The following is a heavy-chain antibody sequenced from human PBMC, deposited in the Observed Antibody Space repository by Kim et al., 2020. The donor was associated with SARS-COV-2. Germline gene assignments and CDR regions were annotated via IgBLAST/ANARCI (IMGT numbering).Heavy chain of an antibody. Sequence: SVTGRFTISRDNAKNSLFLQMNTLRAEDTAVYYCSRGLRLEYSNYPIVGDVWGKGTTVTVSS. CDR3: SRGLRLEYSNYPIVGDV. D-gene: IGHD4-4*01. J-gene: IGHJ6*04. V-gene: IGHV3-7*04.